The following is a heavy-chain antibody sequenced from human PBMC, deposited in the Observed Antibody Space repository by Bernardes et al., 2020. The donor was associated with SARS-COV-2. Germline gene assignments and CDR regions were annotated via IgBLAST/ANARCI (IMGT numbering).Heavy chain of an antibody. CDR3: ATERQSLTIFGVGHDAFDF. J-gene: IGHJ3*01. CDR2: VSWAGSTT. Sequence: GGSLRLSCAASGSTFEDYTTHRVRQVPGKGLEWVSLVSWAGSTTNYADSVKGRFIISRDSSRNTLHLQMNSLRKEDTALYYCATERQSLTIFGVGHDAFDFWGQGTMVTVSS. CDR1: GSTFEDYT. D-gene: IGHD3-3*01. V-gene: IGHV3-43*01.